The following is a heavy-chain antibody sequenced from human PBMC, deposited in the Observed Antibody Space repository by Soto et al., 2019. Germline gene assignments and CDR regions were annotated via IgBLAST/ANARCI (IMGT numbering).Heavy chain of an antibody. CDR3: ARAGGLLLDY. J-gene: IGHJ4*02. D-gene: IGHD2-15*01. Sequence: QVQLVESGGGVVQPGRSLRLSCAASGFTFSSYAMHWVRQAPGKGLEWVAVISYDGSNKYYADSVKGRFTISRDISKNTLYLQMNSLRAEDTAVYYSARAGGLLLDYWCQGTLVTVSS. CDR2: ISYDGSNK. V-gene: IGHV3-30-3*01. CDR1: GFTFSSYA.